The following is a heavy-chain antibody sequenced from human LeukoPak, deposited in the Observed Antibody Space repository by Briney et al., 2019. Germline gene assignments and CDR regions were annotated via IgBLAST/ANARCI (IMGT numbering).Heavy chain of an antibody. J-gene: IGHJ5*02. CDR3: ASEGTIFGVISVGWFDP. Sequence: PSETLSLTCTVSGGSISSSSYYWGWIRQPPGKGLEWIGSINYSGSTYYNPSLKSRVTISVDTSKNQFSLKLRSVTAADTSVYYCASEGTIFGVISVGWFDPWGQGILVTVSS. CDR1: GGSISSSSYY. CDR2: INYSGST. V-gene: IGHV4-39*01. D-gene: IGHD3-3*01.